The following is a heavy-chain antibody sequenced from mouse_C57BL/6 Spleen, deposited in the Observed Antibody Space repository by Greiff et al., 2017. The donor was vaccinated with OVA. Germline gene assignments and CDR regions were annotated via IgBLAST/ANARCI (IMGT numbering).Heavy chain of an antibody. D-gene: IGHD2-5*01. CDR1: GYTFTSYW. J-gene: IGHJ3*01. Sequence: QVQPQQPGTELVKPGASVKLFFKASGYTFTSYWIPWVKQRPGQGPEWIGNINPSNGGTNYNEKFKSKATLTVDKSSSTAYMQLSSLTSEDSAVYYGARAYYSNWFAYWGQGTLVTVSA. CDR3: ARAYYSNWFAY. V-gene: IGHV1-53*01. CDR2: INPSNGGT.